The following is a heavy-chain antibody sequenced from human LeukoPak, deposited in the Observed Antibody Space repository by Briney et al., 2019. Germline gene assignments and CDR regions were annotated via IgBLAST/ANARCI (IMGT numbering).Heavy chain of an antibody. J-gene: IGHJ4*02. CDR3: ARHPSYYDRIDY. D-gene: IGHD3-22*01. V-gene: IGHV4-39*01. CDR1: GGSISSSSYY. Sequence: SETLSLTCTVSGGSISSSSYYWGWIRQPPGKGLEWIGSIYYSGSTYYNPSLKSRVTISVDTSKNQFSLKLSSVTAADTAVYYCARHPSYYDRIDYWGQGTLVTVSS. CDR2: IYYSGST.